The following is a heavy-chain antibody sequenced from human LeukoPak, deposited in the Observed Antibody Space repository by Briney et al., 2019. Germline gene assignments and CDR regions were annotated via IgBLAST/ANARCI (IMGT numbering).Heavy chain of an antibody. J-gene: IGHJ4*02. CDR2: VYYSGST. CDR1: GGSFNSYY. CDR3: AREYSSAFDY. Sequence: SETLSLTCTVSGGSFNSYYWTWIRQPPGKGLEWIGYVYYSGSTNYNPSLESRVTISVDTSKNQFSLRLSSVTAADTAVYYCAREYSSAFDYWGQGTLVTVSS. V-gene: IGHV4-59*01. D-gene: IGHD6-19*01.